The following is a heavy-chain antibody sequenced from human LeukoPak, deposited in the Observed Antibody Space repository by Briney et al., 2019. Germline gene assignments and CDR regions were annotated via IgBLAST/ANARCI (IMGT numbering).Heavy chain of an antibody. J-gene: IGHJ6*03. CDR3: ARVSTTVSRYYYYMDV. V-gene: IGHV3-23*01. Sequence: GGSLRLSCAASGFTFSSYAMSWVRQAPGKGPEWVSAISGGGDTTYYADSVKGRFTISRDNSKNTLYLQMNSLRAEDTAVYYCARVSTTVSRYYYYMDVWGKGTTVTVSS. CDR2: ISGGGDTT. D-gene: IGHD4-17*01. CDR1: GFTFSSYA.